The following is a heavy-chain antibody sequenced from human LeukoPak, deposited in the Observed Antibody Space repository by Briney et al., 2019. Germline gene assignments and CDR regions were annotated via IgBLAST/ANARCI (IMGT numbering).Heavy chain of an antibody. V-gene: IGHV3-15*01. CDR1: GFTFSSYA. Sequence: GGSLRLSCAASGFTFSSYAMSWVRQAPGKGLEWVGRIKSKNVGGTTDYAAPVKGRFTISRDDSKNTVYLQMNSLKIEDTAVYYCTSHAAFDPWGQGTLVTVSS. CDR2: IKSKNVGGTT. J-gene: IGHJ5*02. CDR3: TSHAAFDP.